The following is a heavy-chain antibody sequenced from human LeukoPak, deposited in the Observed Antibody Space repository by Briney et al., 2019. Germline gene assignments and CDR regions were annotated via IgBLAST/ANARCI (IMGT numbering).Heavy chain of an antibody. V-gene: IGHV3-15*01. CDR1: GFTFSSYA. Sequence: GGSLRLSCAASGFTFSSYAMSWVRQAPGKGLEWVGRIKSKNVGGTTDYAAPVKGRFTISRDDSKNTVYLQMNSLKIEDTAVYYCTSHAAFDPWGQGTLVTVSS. CDR2: IKSKNVGGTT. J-gene: IGHJ5*02. CDR3: TSHAAFDP.